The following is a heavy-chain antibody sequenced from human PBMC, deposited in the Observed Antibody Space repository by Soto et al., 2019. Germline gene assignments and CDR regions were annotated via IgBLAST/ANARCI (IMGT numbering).Heavy chain of an antibody. V-gene: IGHV1-2*04. CDR2: INPNNGGT. D-gene: IGHD6-13*01. Sequence: ASVKVSCKASGYTFIDYYIHWVRQAPGQGLEWMGWINPNNGGTNYAQKFQGWVTMTSDTSISTVYMELRRLTSDDTALYYCARDVAPAGNFDYWGQGTLVTVSS. J-gene: IGHJ4*02. CDR1: GYTFIDYY. CDR3: ARDVAPAGNFDY.